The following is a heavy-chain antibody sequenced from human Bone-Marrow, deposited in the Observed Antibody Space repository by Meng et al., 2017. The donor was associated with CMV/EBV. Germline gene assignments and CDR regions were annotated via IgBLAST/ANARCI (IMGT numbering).Heavy chain of an antibody. J-gene: IGHJ4*02. CDR2: ISYDGSNK. CDR3: ARVITDYGGKPVDY. V-gene: IGHV3-30-3*01. CDR1: GFTFSSYA. Sequence: VQRVESGGGVVQPGMSLRLSWAASGFTFSSYAMHWVRQAPGKGLEWVAVISYDGSNKYYADSVKGRFTISRDNSKNTLYLQMNSLRAEDTAVYYCARVITDYGGKPVDYWGQGTLVTVSS. D-gene: IGHD4-23*01.